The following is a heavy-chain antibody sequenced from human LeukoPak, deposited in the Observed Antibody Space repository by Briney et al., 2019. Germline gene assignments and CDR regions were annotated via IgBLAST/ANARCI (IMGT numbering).Heavy chain of an antibody. V-gene: IGHV4-4*07. CDR2: IYTSGST. Sequence: SETLSLTCTVSGGSISSYYWSWIRQPAGKGLEWIGRIYTSGSTNYNPSLKSRVTMSVDTSKNQFFLKLSSVTAADTAVYYCARGGIAAAPFDYWSQGTLVTVSS. CDR3: ARGGIAAAPFDY. CDR1: GGSISSYY. J-gene: IGHJ4*02. D-gene: IGHD6-13*01.